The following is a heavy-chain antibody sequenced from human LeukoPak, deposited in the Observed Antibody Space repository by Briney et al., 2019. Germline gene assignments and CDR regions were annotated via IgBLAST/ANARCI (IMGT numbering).Heavy chain of an antibody. CDR2: MNAYSGNT. CDR1: GGTFSSYG. Sequence: GASVKVSCKASGGTFSSYGISWVRQAPGQGLEWMGWMNAYSGNTKYAQNLQGRVTMTTEKTTSTAYLELRSLRSDDTAVYYCARSGPAEPYYDHYAFDIWGQGTMVTVSS. V-gene: IGHV1-18*01. CDR3: ARSGPAEPYYDHYAFDI. J-gene: IGHJ3*02. D-gene: IGHD3-16*01.